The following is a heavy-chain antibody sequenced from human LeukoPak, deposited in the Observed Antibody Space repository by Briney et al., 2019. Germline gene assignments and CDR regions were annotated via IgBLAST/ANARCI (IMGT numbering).Heavy chain of an antibody. V-gene: IGHV4-34*01. D-gene: IGHD1-26*01. CDR3: ARVSPLGGRGLWYFDL. J-gene: IGHJ2*01. Sequence: PSETLSLTCAVYGGSFSGYYWSWIRQPPGKGLEWIGEINHSGSTNYNPSLKSRVTISVDTSKNQFSLKLNSVTAADTAVYYCARVSPLGGRGLWYFDLWGRGTLVTVSS. CDR2: INHSGST. CDR1: GGSFSGYY.